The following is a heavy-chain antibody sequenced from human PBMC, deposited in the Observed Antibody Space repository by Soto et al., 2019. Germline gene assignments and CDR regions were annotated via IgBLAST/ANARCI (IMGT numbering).Heavy chain of an antibody. D-gene: IGHD1-26*01. CDR2: ISYDGSNK. V-gene: IGHV3-30-3*01. CDR3: ARDSGSYYVLDY. Sequence: AGGSLRLSCAASGFTFSSYAMHWVRQAPGKGLEWVAVISYDGSNKYYADSVKGRFTISRDNSKNTLYLQMNSLRAEDTAVYYCARDSGSYYVLDYWGQGTLVTVSS. J-gene: IGHJ4*02. CDR1: GFTFSSYA.